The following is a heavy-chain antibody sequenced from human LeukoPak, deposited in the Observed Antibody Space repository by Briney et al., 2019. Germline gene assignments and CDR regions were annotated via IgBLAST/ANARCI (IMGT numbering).Heavy chain of an antibody. CDR1: GFTLSSYW. V-gene: IGHV3-7*01. D-gene: IGHD5-12*01. CDR3: ARDSGYDPTFDY. CDR2: IKQDGSEK. J-gene: IGHJ4*02. Sequence: GGSLRLSCAASGFTLSSYWMSWVRQAPGKGLEWVANIKQDGSEKYYVDSVKGRFTISRDNAKNSLYLQMNSLRAEDTAVYYCARDSGYDPTFDYWGQGTLVTVSS.